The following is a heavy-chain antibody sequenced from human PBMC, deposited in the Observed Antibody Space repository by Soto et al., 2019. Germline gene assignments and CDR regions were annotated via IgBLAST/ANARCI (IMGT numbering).Heavy chain of an antibody. CDR3: ARGGGTRNWFDP. V-gene: IGHV4-59*01. J-gene: IGHJ5*02. CDR1: GGSISNYY. D-gene: IGHD1-7*01. CDR2: IYYCGST. Sequence: PSETLSLTCTVSGGSISNYYWGWIRQPPGTGLEYIGYIYYCGSTNYNPSLKSRVTISVDTCKNQFSLKLSSVTAADTAFYYCARGGGTRNWFDPWGQGTLVTVSS.